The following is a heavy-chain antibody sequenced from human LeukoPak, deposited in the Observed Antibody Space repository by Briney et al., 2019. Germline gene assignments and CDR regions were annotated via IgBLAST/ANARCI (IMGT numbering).Heavy chain of an antibody. D-gene: IGHD2-2*01. CDR2: IYTSGST. V-gene: IGHV4-61*02. CDR1: GGSISSGSYY. CDR3: ARETLPAAKEPLGFN. Sequence: PSETLSLTCTVSGGSISSGSYYWSWIRQPAGKGLEWIGRIYTSGSTNYSPSLKSRVTISVDTSKNQFSLKLSSVTAADTAVYYCARETLPAAKEPLGFNWGQGTLVTVSS. J-gene: IGHJ4*02.